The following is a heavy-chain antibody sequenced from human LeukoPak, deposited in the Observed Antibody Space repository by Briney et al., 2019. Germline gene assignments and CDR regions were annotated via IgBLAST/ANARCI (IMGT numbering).Heavy chain of an antibody. Sequence: ASVKVSRKASGYTFTSYYMHWVRQAPGQGLEWMGIINPSGGSTSYAQKFQGRVTMTRDMSTSTVYMELSSLRSEDTAVYYCARDRYSSSRAVTFGWFDPWAREPWSPSPQ. CDR3: ARDRYSSSRAVTFGWFDP. V-gene: IGHV1-46*01. J-gene: IGHJ5*02. CDR2: INPSGGST. CDR1: GYTFTSYY. D-gene: IGHD6-6*01.